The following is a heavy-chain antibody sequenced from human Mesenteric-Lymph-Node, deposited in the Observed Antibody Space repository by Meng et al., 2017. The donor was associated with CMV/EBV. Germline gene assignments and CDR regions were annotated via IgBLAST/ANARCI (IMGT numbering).Heavy chain of an antibody. D-gene: IGHD6-19*01. V-gene: IGHV4-38-2*01. Sequence: ESLKISCAASGFTFSSYAMHWVRQAPGKGLEWIGSIYHSGSTYYNTSLKSRVTISLDTSKNQFSLKLSSVTAADTAVYYCASAPSYSSGFLDHDYWGQGTLVTVSS. CDR1: GFTFSSYA. CDR2: IYHSGST. CDR3: ASAPSYSSGFLDHDY. J-gene: IGHJ4*02.